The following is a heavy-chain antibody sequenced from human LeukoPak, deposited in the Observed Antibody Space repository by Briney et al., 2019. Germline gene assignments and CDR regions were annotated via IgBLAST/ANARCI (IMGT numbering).Heavy chain of an antibody. Sequence: GGSLRLSCAASGFTFSSYAMSWVRQAPGKGLGWVSAISGSGGSAYYADSVKGRFTISRDNSKNTLYLQMNSLRAEDTAVYYCAKDRMAEFDYWGQGTLVTVSS. CDR2: ISGSGGSA. V-gene: IGHV3-23*01. CDR1: GFTFSSYA. J-gene: IGHJ4*02. D-gene: IGHD5-24*01. CDR3: AKDRMAEFDY.